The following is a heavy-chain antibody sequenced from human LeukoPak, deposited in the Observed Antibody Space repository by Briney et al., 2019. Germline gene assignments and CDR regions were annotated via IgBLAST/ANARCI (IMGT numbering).Heavy chain of an antibody. CDR3: AKDQVGAIASWIDY. CDR1: GFTFSSYG. D-gene: IGHD1-26*01. V-gene: IGHV3-30*18. Sequence: GRSLRLSCAASGFTFSSYGMHWVRQAPGKGLEWVAVVSYDGSNKYYADSVKGRFTISRDNSKNTLYLQMNSLRAEDTAVYYCAKDQVGAIASWIDYRGQGTLVTVSS. J-gene: IGHJ4*02. CDR2: VSYDGSNK.